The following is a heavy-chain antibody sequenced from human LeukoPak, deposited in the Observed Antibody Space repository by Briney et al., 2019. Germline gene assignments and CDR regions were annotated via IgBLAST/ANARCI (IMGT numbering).Heavy chain of an antibody. Sequence: PVASVKVSCKASGYTFTSYYMHWARQAPGQGLEWMGWINANSGDTNSAQKFQGRVTMTRDTSINTVYMELSRLRPDDTAVYYCAREGWDQRDTAAFDYWGQGTLVTVSS. CDR2: INANSGDT. D-gene: IGHD6-19*01. J-gene: IGHJ4*02. CDR3: AREGWDQRDTAAFDY. CDR1: GYTFTSYY. V-gene: IGHV1-2*02.